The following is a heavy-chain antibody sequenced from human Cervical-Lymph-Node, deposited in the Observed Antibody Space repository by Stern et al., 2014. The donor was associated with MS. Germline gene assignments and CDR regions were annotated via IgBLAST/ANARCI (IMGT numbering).Heavy chain of an antibody. V-gene: IGHV3-33*01. CDR1: GFDFRIYG. CDR3: AIVPSGWQTGFDY. D-gene: IGHD6-19*01. CDR2: IWFDGSNK. Sequence: MQLVESGGGVVQPEGSLRLSCAASGFDFRIYGMQWVRQTPGKGLEWVAVIWFDGSNKNYADSVKGRFTISRDNSKNTLYLQMNSLRAADTAVYYCAIVPSGWQTGFDYWGQGTLVTVSS. J-gene: IGHJ4*02.